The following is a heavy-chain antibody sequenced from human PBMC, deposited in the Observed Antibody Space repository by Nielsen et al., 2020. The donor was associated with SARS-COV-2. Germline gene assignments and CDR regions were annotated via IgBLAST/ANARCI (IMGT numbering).Heavy chain of an antibody. CDR3: ARTSGITIFGVGWYFDL. V-gene: IGHV2-5*02. CDR1: GFSLSTSGVG. D-gene: IGHD3-3*01. Sequence: SGPTLVKPTQTLTLTCTFSGFSLSTSGVGVGWIRQPPGKALEWLALIYWDDDKRYSPSLKSRLTITKDTSKNQVVLTMTNMDPVDTATYYCARTSGITIFGVGWYFDLWGRGTLVTASS. J-gene: IGHJ2*01. CDR2: IYWDDDK.